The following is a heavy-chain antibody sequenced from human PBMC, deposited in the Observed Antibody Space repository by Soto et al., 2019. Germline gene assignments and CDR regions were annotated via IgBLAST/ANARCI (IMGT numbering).Heavy chain of an antibody. D-gene: IGHD6-13*01. J-gene: IGHJ4*02. Sequence: QVQLVQSGAEVKKPGASVKVSCKASGYTFTSYGISWVRQAPGQGLEWMGWISAYNGNTNYAQKLQGRVTITTETSPRTADLELRSLRSDDTAVYYCARGRTYSSSWFFDYWGQGTLVTVSS. CDR1: GYTFTSYG. CDR3: ARGRTYSSSWFFDY. CDR2: ISAYNGNT. V-gene: IGHV1-18*01.